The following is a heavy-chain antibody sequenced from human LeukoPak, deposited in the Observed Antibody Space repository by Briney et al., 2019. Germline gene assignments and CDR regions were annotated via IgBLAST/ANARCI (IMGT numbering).Heavy chain of an antibody. CDR2: IFYDGSKT. CDR1: GFTFSDYG. D-gene: IGHD6-13*01. CDR3: ARDISSSWYDC. V-gene: IGHV3-33*01. Sequence: PGGSLRLSCVASGFTFSDYGMHWVRQAPGKGLEWVAVIFYDGSKTYYADSLKGRFTISRDNSKNTLYLQMNSLRAEDTAVYYCARDISSSWYDCWGLGTVVTVSS. J-gene: IGHJ4*02.